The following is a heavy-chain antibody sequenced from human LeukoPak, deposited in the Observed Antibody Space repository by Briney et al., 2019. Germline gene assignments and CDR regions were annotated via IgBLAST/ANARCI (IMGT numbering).Heavy chain of an antibody. CDR3: AKFQANYYDSSGYGCFDY. CDR1: EFTFSRYA. V-gene: IGHV3-23*01. Sequence: HSGGSLRLSCAASEFTFSRYAMSWVRQAPGKGLEWVSTISGTGGSTYYADSVKGRFTISRDNSKNTMYLQMNSLRAEDTAVYYCAKFQANYYDSSGYGCFDYWGQGTLVTFSS. J-gene: IGHJ4*02. D-gene: IGHD3-22*01. CDR2: ISGTGGST.